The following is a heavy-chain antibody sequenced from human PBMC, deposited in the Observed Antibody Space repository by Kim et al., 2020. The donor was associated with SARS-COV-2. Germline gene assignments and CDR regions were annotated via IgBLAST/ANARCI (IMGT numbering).Heavy chain of an antibody. Sequence: GGSLRLSCTASGFTFGDYAMSWFRQAPGKGLEWVGFIRSKAYGGTTEYAASVKGRFTISRDDSKSIAYLQMNSLKTEDTAVYYCTRVGDFWSGYPDISSYWYLDLWGRGPLVPVSS. J-gene: IGHJ2*01. CDR1: GFTFGDYA. CDR3: TRVGDFWSGYPDISSYWYLDL. CDR2: IRSKAYGGTT. V-gene: IGHV3-49*03. D-gene: IGHD3-3*01.